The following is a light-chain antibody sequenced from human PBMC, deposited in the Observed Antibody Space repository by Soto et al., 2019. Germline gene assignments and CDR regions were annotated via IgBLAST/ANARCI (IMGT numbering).Light chain of an antibody. V-gene: IGLV2-23*02. J-gene: IGLJ2*01. CDR1: SNNVGNYDL. CDR3: CSYAGSSTSV. Sequence: QSVLTQPASVSGSPGQSITISCTGTSNNVGNYDLVSWYQHHPGEALKLIIFEVTERPSGISDRFSGSKSGNTASLTISRLQAEDEAHDYCCSYAGSSTSVFGGGTKLTVL. CDR2: EVT.